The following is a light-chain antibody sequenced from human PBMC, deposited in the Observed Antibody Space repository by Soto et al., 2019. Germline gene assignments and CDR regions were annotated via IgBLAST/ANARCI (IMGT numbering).Light chain of an antibody. V-gene: IGKV3-11*01. CDR3: QQRSNWPSIT. J-gene: IGKJ5*01. CDR2: GAS. Sequence: EIVLTQSPGTLSLSPGESATLSCRATQTVFSNYIGWYQQKPGQAPRRLIFGASIRATGIPARFSGSGSGTDFTLTINSLEPEDFAVYYCQQRSNWPSITFGQGTRLEIK. CDR1: QTVFSNY.